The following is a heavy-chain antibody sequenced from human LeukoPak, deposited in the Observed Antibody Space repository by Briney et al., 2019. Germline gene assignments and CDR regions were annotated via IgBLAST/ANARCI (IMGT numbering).Heavy chain of an antibody. CDR3: ARVSGPLKSWTFKWALEYYFDY. V-gene: IGHV1-8*02. CDR2: MNPNSGNT. D-gene: IGHD1-26*01. CDR1: GYTFTGYY. J-gene: IGHJ4*02. Sequence: ASVKVSCKASGYTFTGYYMHWVRQAPGQGLEWMGWMNPNSGNTGYAQKFQGRVTMTRNTSISTAYMELSSLRSEDTAVYYCARVSGPLKSWTFKWALEYYFDYWGQGTLVTVSS.